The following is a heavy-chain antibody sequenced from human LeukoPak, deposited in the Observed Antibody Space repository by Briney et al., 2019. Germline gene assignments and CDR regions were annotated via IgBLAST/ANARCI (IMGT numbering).Heavy chain of an antibody. CDR3: AKGRRQGGTSDAFDI. D-gene: IGHD2-15*01. CDR1: RFTFSSYA. V-gene: IGHV3-23*01. Sequence: GGSLRLSCAASRFTFSSYAMSWVRQAPGKGLEWVSTITGSGGTTYYADSVKGRFTISRDNSKNTLYLQMNSLRAKDTAVYYCAKGRRQGGTSDAFDIWGQGTMVTVSS. CDR2: ITGSGGTT. J-gene: IGHJ3*02.